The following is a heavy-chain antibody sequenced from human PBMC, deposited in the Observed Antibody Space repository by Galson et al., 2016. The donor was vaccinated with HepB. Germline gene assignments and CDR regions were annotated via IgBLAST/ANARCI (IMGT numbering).Heavy chain of an antibody. CDR2: ISGDGGAT. CDR1: GFTFADYA. V-gene: IGHV3-43*02. CDR3: TRGRFNWNILNFDS. D-gene: IGHD1-1*01. J-gene: IGHJ4*02. Sequence: SLRLSCAASGFTFADYAMHWVRQAPGKGLEWVSLISGDGGATYYAASVWGRFIISRENAKDSVYLQMNNLGAEDTAMYYCTRGRFNWNILNFDSWGPGALVTISS.